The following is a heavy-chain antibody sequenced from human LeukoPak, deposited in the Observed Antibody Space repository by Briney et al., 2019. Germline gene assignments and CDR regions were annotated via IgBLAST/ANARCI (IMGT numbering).Heavy chain of an antibody. CDR1: GGSLSSYY. CDR2: IYYSGGT. Sequence: SETLSLTCTVSGGSLSSYYWSWVRQPPGKGLEWIGYIYYSGGTNYNPSLKSRVTISVDTSKTQFSLKLSSVTAADTAVYYCARRQNLGYCSSTSCYYGMDVWGQGTTVTVSS. V-gene: IGHV4-59*08. CDR3: ARRQNLGYCSSTSCYYGMDV. D-gene: IGHD2-2*01. J-gene: IGHJ6*02.